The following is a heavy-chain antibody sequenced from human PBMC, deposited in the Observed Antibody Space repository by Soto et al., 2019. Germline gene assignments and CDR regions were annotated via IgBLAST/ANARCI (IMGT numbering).Heavy chain of an antibody. CDR2: IYYSGNT. Sequence: XETLSLTCTVSGCTISKDYWTWIRQPPGKGLEWIGYIYYSGNTYYNPSLKSRVTISIDTSKTFFSLKLTSVTAADTAVYYCARSIRGQQLTHLGQGTLVTVSS. CDR1: GCTISKDY. V-gene: IGHV4-59*01. D-gene: IGHD6-13*01. J-gene: IGHJ1*01. CDR3: ARSIRGQQLTH.